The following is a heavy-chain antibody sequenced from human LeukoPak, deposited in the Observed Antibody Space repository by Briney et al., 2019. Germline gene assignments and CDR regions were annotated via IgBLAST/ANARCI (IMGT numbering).Heavy chain of an antibody. CDR2: INPNGGGT. V-gene: IGHV1-2*02. CDR3: ARGSASGSRYPFDY. J-gene: IGHJ4*02. D-gene: IGHD3-10*01. CDR1: GYTFTDFY. Sequence: GASVKVSCKSPGYTFTDFYIHWVRQAPGQGLEWMGWINPNGGGTNYAQKFQGSVTMTRDTSISTAYMELSSLTSDDTAVYSCARGSASGSRYPFDYWGQGTLVTVSS.